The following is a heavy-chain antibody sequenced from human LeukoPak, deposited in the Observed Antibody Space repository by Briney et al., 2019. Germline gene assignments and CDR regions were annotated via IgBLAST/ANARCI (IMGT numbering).Heavy chain of an antibody. CDR2: ISYTGST. CDR1: DDSISSISYY. CDR3: ARRRAEGGSNGHYNWFDP. D-gene: IGHD6-13*01. Sequence: SETLSLTCTVSDDSISSISYYWGWIRQPPGMGLEWIGSISYTGSTYYNPSLKSRVTISVDTSKNQFSLKLSSVTAADTAVYYCARRRAEGGSNGHYNWFDPWGQGILVTVSS. V-gene: IGHV4-39*01. J-gene: IGHJ5*02.